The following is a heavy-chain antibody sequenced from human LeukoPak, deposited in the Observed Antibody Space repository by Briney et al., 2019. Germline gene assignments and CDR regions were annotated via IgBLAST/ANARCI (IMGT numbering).Heavy chain of an antibody. CDR3: ARARWDRDGYDY. CDR1: GGSISSSNYY. D-gene: IGHD5-24*01. V-gene: IGHV4-39*07. Sequence: SETLSLTCIVSGGSISSSNYYWDWIRQPPGKGLEWIGSLYYSGSTYYNPSLKSRVTISVDTSKSQFSLKLSSVTAADTAVYYCARARWDRDGYDYWGRGTLVTVSS. J-gene: IGHJ4*02. CDR2: LYYSGST.